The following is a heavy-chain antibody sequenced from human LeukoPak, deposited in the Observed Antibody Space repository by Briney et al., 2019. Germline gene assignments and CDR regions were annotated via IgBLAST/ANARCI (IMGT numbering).Heavy chain of an antibody. CDR2: IYHSGST. D-gene: IGHD2-2*01. CDR3: ARTAKRVGYCSNASCYRLYYYYMDV. V-gene: IGHV4-38-2*02. J-gene: IGHJ6*03. CDR1: GYSISSDYY. Sequence: SETLSLTCTVSGYSISSDYYWGWIRQPPGKGLEWIGSIYHSGSTYYNPSLKSRVTISIDTSKNQFSLKPTSVTAAETAVYYCARTAKRVGYCSNASCYRLYYYYMDVWGKGTTVTVSS.